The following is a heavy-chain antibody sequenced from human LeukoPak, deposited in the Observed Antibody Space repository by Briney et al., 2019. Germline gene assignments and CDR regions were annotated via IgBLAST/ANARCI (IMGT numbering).Heavy chain of an antibody. CDR2: INPNSGGT. D-gene: IGHD5-18*01. CDR3: ASGGYSYGYPLGY. J-gene: IGHJ4*02. Sequence: ASVKVSCKASGYTFSDYYMHWVRQAPGQGLEWMGWINPNSGGTHYAQKFQGRVTMTRDTFISTAYMELSRLISDDTALYYCASGGYSYGYPLGYWGQGTLVTVSS. CDR1: GYTFSDYY. V-gene: IGHV1-2*02.